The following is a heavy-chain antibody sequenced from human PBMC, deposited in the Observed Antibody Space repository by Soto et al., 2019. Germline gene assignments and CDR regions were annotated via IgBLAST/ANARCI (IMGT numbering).Heavy chain of an antibody. Sequence: PSETLSLTSTVSGGTISSGGYSWSWIRQPPGKGLEWIGSIYYSGSTYYNPSLKSRVTISVDTSKNQFSLKLSSVTAADTAVYYCAGHNFSGWLFDYWGQGTLVTVSS. D-gene: IGHD6-19*01. J-gene: IGHJ4*02. CDR3: AGHNFSGWLFDY. V-gene: IGHV4-39*01. CDR1: GGTISSGGYS. CDR2: IYYSGST.